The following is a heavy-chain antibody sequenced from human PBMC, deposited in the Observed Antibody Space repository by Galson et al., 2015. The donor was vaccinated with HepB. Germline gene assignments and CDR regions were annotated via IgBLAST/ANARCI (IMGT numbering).Heavy chain of an antibody. V-gene: IGHV1-3*01. Sequence: SVKVSCKASGYTLTSYAMHWVRQAPGQRLEWMGWINAGNGNTKYSQKFQGRVTITRDTSASTAYMELSSLRSEDTAVYYCATYSSSWHRWFDPWGQGTLVTVSS. CDR3: ATYSSSWHRWFDP. D-gene: IGHD6-13*01. J-gene: IGHJ5*02. CDR1: GYTLTSYA. CDR2: INAGNGNT.